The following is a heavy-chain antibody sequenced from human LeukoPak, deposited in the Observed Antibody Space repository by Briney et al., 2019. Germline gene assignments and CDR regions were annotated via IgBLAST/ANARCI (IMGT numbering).Heavy chain of an antibody. Sequence: PSEALSLTCTVSGASISSSSYYWGGVRQPPEKGLEWIGSIYYSGSTYYNPSLKSRVTISVDTSKNQFSLKLSSVTAADTAVYYCARPTVTTRDGMDVWGQGTTVTVSS. J-gene: IGHJ6*02. CDR3: ARPTVTTRDGMDV. D-gene: IGHD4-11*01. CDR1: GASISSSSYY. CDR2: IYYSGST. V-gene: IGHV4-39*01.